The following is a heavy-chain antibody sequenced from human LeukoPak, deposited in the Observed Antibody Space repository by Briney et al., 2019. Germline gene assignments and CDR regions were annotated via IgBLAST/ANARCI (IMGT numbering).Heavy chain of an antibody. CDR1: GFTFSSYA. CDR3: AGSSGSYSGPFDY. J-gene: IGHJ4*02. CDR2: ISYDGSNK. V-gene: IGHV3-30*01. Sequence: GGSLRLSCAASGFTFSSYAMHWVRQAPGKGLEWVAVISYDGSNKYYADSVKGRFTISRDSSKNTLYLQMNSLRAEDTAVYYCAGSSGSYSGPFDYWGQGTLVTVSS. D-gene: IGHD1-26*01.